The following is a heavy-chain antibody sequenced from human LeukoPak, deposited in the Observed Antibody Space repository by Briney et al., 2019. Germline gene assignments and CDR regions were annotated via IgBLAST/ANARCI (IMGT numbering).Heavy chain of an antibody. CDR2: ISGSGGST. D-gene: IGHD3-22*01. CDR1: GFTFSSYA. CDR3: AKQAPRGYDSSGYLDY. J-gene: IGHJ4*02. Sequence: GGSLRLSCAASGFTFSSYAMSWVRQAPGKGLEWVSAISGSGGSTYYADSVKGRFTISRDNSKNTLYLQMNSLRAEDTAVYYCAKQAPRGYDSSGYLDYWGQGTLVTVSS. V-gene: IGHV3-23*01.